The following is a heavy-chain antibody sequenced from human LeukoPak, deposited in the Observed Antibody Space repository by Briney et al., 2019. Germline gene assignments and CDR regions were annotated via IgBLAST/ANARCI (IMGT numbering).Heavy chain of an antibody. V-gene: IGHV4-59*04. CDR3: ARVSYDFWSGYFAEQYNWFDP. D-gene: IGHD3-3*01. J-gene: IGHJ5*02. CDR1: GGSISSYY. Sequence: SETLSLTCTVSGGSISSYYWSWIRQPPGKGLEWIGNIYYSGSTYYNPSLKSRVTISVDTSKSQFSLKLSSVTAADTAVYYCARVSYDFWSGYFAEQYNWFDPWGQGALVTVSS. CDR2: IYYSGST.